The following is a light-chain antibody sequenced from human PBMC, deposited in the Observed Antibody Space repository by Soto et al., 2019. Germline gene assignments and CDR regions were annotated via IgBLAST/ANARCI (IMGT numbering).Light chain of an antibody. CDR3: QQRSNWPPGMYT. CDR1: RSVYTY. Sequence: EIVLTQSPATLSLSPGERATLSCRASRSVYTYLAWYQQKPGLAPRLLIYDASSRATGIPPRFSGSGSGTDFTLTISSLQPEDFAVYYCQQRSNWPPGMYTFGQGTKLEIK. J-gene: IGKJ2*01. V-gene: IGKV3-11*01. CDR2: DAS.